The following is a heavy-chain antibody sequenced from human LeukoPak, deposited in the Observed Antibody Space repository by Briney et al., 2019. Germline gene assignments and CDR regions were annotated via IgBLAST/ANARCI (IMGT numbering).Heavy chain of an antibody. V-gene: IGHV1-2*02. Sequence: ASLNVSCKASADTFIGYYVHWVRQAHGQGLEWMGWINPNSGGTNYAQKFQGRVTMTRDTSISTAYMELSRLRSDDTAVYYCARARWDRARYFDYWGQGTLVTVSS. CDR2: INPNSGGT. CDR3: ARARWDRARYFDY. D-gene: IGHD1-26*01. J-gene: IGHJ4*02. CDR1: ADTFIGYY.